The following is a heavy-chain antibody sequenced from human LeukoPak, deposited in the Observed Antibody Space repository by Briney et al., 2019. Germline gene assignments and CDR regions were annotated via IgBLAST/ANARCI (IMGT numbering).Heavy chain of an antibody. CDR1: GYSFTSYW. CDR3: ARWRMDKSSGYADY. D-gene: IGHD3-22*01. V-gene: IGHV5-51*01. Sequence: GESLKISCKGSGYSFTSYWIGWVRQMPGKGLEWMGIIYPGDSDTRYSPSFQGQVTISADKSISTAYPQWSSLKASDTAMHYCARWRMDKSSGYADYWGQGTLVTVSS. J-gene: IGHJ4*02. CDR2: IYPGDSDT.